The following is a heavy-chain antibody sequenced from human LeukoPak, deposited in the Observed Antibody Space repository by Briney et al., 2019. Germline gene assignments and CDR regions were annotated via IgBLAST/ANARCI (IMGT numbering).Heavy chain of an antibody. CDR2: IIPIFGTA. J-gene: IGHJ4*02. V-gene: IGHV1-69*05. Sequence: VASVKVSCKASGGTFSSYAISWVRQAPGQGLEWMEGIIPIFGTANYAQKFQGRVTITTDESTSTAYMELSSLRSEDTAVYYCARGSEWLRDYDYWGQGTLVTVSS. CDR3: ARGSEWLRDYDY. CDR1: GGTFSSYA. D-gene: IGHD5-12*01.